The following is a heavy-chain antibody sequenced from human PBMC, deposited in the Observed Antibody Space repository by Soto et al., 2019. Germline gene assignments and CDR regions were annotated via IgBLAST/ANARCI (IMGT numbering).Heavy chain of an antibody. CDR2: IYPGDSDT. CDR3: ARLPAWQPDIFYYYYYDMDV. V-gene: IGHV5-51*01. CDR1: GYSFTSYW. J-gene: IGHJ6*02. D-gene: IGHD2-21*01. Sequence: GESLKISCKGSGYSFTSYWIGWVRQMPGKGLEWMGIIYPGDSDTKYSPSFQGQVTISADKSITTAYLQWSSLKASDTAVYYCARLPAWQPDIFYYYYYDMDVWGQGTTVTVSS.